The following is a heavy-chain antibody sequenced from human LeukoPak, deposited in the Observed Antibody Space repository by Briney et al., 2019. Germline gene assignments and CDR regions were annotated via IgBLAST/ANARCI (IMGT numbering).Heavy chain of an antibody. V-gene: IGHV4-38-2*02. D-gene: IGHD3-16*02. CDR1: GYSITSGYH. CDR2: FYQSGIF. J-gene: IGHJ3*02. Sequence: SETLSLTCTVSGYSITSGYHWGWIRQPPDKGLEWIGNFYQSGIFNYNPSLKSRVTISVDASKNQFSLKLSSVTAADTAVYYCARDLPLDYVWGSYRYTGAFDIWGQGTMVTVSS. CDR3: ARDLPLDYVWGSYRYTGAFDI.